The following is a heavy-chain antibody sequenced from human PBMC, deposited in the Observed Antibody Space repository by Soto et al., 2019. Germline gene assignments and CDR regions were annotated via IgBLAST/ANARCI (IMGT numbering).Heavy chain of an antibody. Sequence: SLRLSCAASGFTFSSYAMSWVRQAPGKGLEWVSAISGSGGSTYYVDSVKGRFTISRDNSKNTLYLQMNSLRAEDTAVYYCAKDVTRRDGYTEDPDTHYFDYWGQGTLVTFSS. V-gene: IGHV3-23*01. CDR1: GFTFSSYA. CDR3: AKDVTRRDGYTEDPDTHYFDY. J-gene: IGHJ4*02. D-gene: IGHD5-12*01. CDR2: ISGSGGST.